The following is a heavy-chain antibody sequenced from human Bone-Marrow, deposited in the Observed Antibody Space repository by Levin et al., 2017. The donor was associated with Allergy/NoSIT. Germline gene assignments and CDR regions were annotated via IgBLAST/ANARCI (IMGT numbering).Heavy chain of an antibody. J-gene: IGHJ4*02. CDR2: ISSRSSFV. CDR1: GFTFNKFS. V-gene: IGHV3-21*01. D-gene: IGHD3-22*01. CDR3: TSPFCYRKSGYYGGPVC. Sequence: GGSLRLSCAASGFTFNKFSMKWVRQAPGKGLEWVSSISSRSSFVYYEDSVKGRLTISRDNAKNSVYLQMNSLRVEDTAVYYCTSPFCYRKSGYYGGPVCWGQGGLVSVSS.